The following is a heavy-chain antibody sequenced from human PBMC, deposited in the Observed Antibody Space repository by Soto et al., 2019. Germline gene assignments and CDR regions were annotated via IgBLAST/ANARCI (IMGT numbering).Heavy chain of an antibody. CDR1: GFTFSSYS. CDR2: ISSSSFSI. Sequence: EVQLVESGGGLVKPGGSLRLSCAASGFTFSSYSMNWVRQAPGKGLEWVSSISSSSFSINYADSVKGRFSISRDNAQISLHLQINNLRAEDTAVYYCARNESSNIYGMDVWGQWTTVTVFS. CDR3: ARNESSNIYGMDV. V-gene: IGHV3-21*02. J-gene: IGHJ6*02. D-gene: IGHD6-6*01.